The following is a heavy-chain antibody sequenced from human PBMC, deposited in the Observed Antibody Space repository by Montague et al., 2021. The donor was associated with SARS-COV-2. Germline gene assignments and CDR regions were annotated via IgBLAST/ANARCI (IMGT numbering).Heavy chain of an antibody. CDR1: GGSFSGYY. V-gene: IGHV4-34*01. Sequence: SETLSLTCAVYGGSFSGYYWSWIRQPPGKGLEWIGEINHSGSTNYNPSLKSRVTISVDTSKNQFSLKLSSMTAADAAVYYCTREGYQVLWSDYYYYGMDVGGRGTTVTVSS. D-gene: IGHD2-2*01. CDR3: TREGYQVLWSDYYYYGMDV. J-gene: IGHJ6*02. CDR2: INHSGST.